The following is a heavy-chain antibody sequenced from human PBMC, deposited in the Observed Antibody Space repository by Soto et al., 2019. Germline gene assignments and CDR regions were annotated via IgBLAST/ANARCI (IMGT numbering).Heavy chain of an antibody. CDR1: GYSFGSYW. Sequence: PGESLKISCKGSGYSFGSYWIGWVRQLPGKGLEWMGIIHPGDSDIRYSPSFQGQVTISADKSISTAYLQWSSLKASDTAMYYCGRQYDVLTGYAMALGYWGQGTLVTVSS. V-gene: IGHV5-51*01. J-gene: IGHJ4*02. CDR3: GRQYDVLTGYAMALGY. D-gene: IGHD3-9*01. CDR2: IHPGDSDI.